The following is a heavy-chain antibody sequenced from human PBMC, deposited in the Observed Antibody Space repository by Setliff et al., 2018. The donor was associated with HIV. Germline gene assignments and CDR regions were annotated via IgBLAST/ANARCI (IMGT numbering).Heavy chain of an antibody. CDR2: ISGNNGDT. CDR3: ARGRAHDRDGAFDI. D-gene: IGHD3-22*01. Sequence: ASVKVSCKASGYRFADYGINWIRQAPGQGLEWMGRISGNNGDTNYEQELQGRVTMTTDTSTNTAYMELRSLRSDDTAVYYCARGRAHDRDGAFDIWGRGTMVTVSS. V-gene: IGHV1-18*01. J-gene: IGHJ3*02. CDR1: GYRFADYG.